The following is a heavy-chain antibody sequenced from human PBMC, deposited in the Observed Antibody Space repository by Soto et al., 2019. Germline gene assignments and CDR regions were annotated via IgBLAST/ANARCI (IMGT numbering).Heavy chain of an antibody. CDR2: INPKFGDT. D-gene: IGHD3-10*02. J-gene: IGHJ6*02. CDR1: GYTFTAYH. CDR3: ARNMDYYYGRGSGNGHGV. V-gene: IGHV1-2*02. Sequence: QVRLVQSGAEVKEPGDSVRVSCEASGYTFTAYHIHWVRQAPGQGLEWMGWINPKFGDTGYAQDFQGRVSMTSDMSSSTVYMEWSRLTSDDTAIYYCARNMDYYYGRGSGNGHGVWGQGTTVTVFS.